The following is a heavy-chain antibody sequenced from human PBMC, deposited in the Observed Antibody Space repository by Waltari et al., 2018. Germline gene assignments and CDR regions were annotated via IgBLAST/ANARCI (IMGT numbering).Heavy chain of an antibody. CDR2: FDPEDGET. V-gene: IGHV1-24*01. CDR1: GYTLTELS. CDR3: ATDLSGKSGYYYYYYGMDV. D-gene: IGHD1-1*01. J-gene: IGHJ6*02. Sequence: QVQLVQSGAEVKKPGASVKVSCKVSGYTLTELSMHWVRQAPGKGLEWMGGFDPEDGETIYAQKFQGRVTMTEDTSTDTAYMELSSLRSEDTAVYYCATDLSGKSGYYYYYYGMDVWGQGTTVTVSS.